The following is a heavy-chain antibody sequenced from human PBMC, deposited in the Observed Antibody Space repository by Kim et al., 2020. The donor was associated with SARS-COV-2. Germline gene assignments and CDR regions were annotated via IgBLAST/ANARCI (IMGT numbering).Heavy chain of an antibody. CDR2: SSSFR. D-gene: IGHD3-16*01. V-gene: IGHV3-21*01. J-gene: IGHJ4*02. CDR3: ARDVTAY. Sequence: SSSFRYFADSVRGRFTISRDNAKNSLYLQMNSLRAEDTAVYYCARDVTAYWGQGTLVTVSS.